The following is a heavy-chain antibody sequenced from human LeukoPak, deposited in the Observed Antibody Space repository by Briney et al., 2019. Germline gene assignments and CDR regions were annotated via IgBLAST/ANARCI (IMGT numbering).Heavy chain of an antibody. Sequence: PSETLSLTCTVSGGSISSSSYYWGWIRQAPGKGLEWVSYISSSGRTIYYSDSVKGRFTISRDNAKNSLSLQMNSLRPEDTAVYYCAKAAQVAGRPNLGGHFDYWGQGTLVTVSS. CDR2: ISSSGRTI. CDR3: AKAAQVAGRPNLGGHFDY. V-gene: IGHV3-11*01. CDR1: GGSISSSSYY. D-gene: IGHD6-6*01. J-gene: IGHJ4*02.